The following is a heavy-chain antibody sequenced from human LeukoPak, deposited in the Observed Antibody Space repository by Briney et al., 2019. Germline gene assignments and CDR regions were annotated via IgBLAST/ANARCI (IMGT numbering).Heavy chain of an antibody. CDR3: VRDRARFDP. D-gene: IGHD3-10*01. CDR1: GGSISSPNW. Sequence: SETLSLTCAVSGGSISSPNWWSWVRQPPGKGLEWIGEIYHSGSTNYNPSLKSRVTISLDKSKNQFSLKLSSVTAADTAVYYCVRDRARFDPWGQGTLVTVSS. V-gene: IGHV4-4*02. J-gene: IGHJ5*02. CDR2: IYHSGST.